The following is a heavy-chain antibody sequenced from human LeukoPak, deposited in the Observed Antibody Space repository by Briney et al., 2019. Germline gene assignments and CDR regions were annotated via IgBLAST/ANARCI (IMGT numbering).Heavy chain of an antibody. CDR2: IYSGGST. V-gene: IGHV3-66*01. CDR1: GFTFSSYA. D-gene: IGHD3-22*01. J-gene: IGHJ3*02. Sequence: GGSLRLSCAASGFTFSSYAMSWVRQAPGKGLEWVSVIYSGGSTYYADSVKGRFTISRDNSKNTLYLQMSSLRAEDTAVYYCARRRRRITMIVVVPDAFDIWGQGTMVTVSS. CDR3: ARRRRRITMIVVVPDAFDI.